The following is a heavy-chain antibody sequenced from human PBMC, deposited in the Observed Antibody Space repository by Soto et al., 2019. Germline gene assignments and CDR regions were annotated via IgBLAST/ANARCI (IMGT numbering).Heavy chain of an antibody. J-gene: IGHJ4*02. Sequence: SVKVSCKASGGTFSSYTLNWVRQAPGHGLEWMGGIIPILNTTNYAQRFQCRVTMTRDTSISTAYMELSSLRSEDTAVYYCARDPVKITAFFDYWGQGTLVTVSS. CDR3: ARDPVKITAFFDY. V-gene: IGHV1-69*16. CDR2: IIPILNTT. CDR1: GGTFSSYT. D-gene: IGHD5-18*01.